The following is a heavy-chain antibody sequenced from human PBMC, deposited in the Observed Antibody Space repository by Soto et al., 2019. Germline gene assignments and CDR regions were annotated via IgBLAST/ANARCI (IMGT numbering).Heavy chain of an antibody. CDR2: ISGSGGNT. V-gene: IGHV3-23*01. J-gene: IGHJ4*02. CDR1: GFNFNIYA. CDR3: ANDIWIAVAGTCH. D-gene: IGHD6-19*01. Sequence: EVQLLESGGGLVQPGGSLRLSCAASGFNFNIYAMSWVRQAPGKGLEWVSAISGSGGNTYYADSVKGRFTISRDNSKSTLYLQINSLRDEDTAVYYCANDIWIAVAGTCHWGQGTLLTVSS.